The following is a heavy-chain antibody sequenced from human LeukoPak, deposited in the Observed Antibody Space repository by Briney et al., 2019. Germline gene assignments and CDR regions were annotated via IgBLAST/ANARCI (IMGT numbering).Heavy chain of an antibody. CDR1: GYSFSYYL. J-gene: IGHJ5*02. D-gene: IGHD3-22*01. CDR3: GRHQGYFDP. V-gene: IGHV5-51*01. CDR2: IYCGDSHT. Sequence: GESLKISRKGSGYSFSYYLIGWVRQMPGKGLGLMGIIYCGDSHTRYSPPFRRLVTISAENSISPASLHVSSLKASHAPIYYCGRHQGYFDPWGQGTLVTVSS.